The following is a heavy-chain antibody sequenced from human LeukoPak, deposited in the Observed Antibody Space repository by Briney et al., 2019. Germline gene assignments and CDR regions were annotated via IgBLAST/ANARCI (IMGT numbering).Heavy chain of an antibody. CDR3: TSGRLRYFDWLTPALLDNY. Sequence: SGTLSLTCTVSGGSISSSTWWSWVRQPPGKGLECIGEIHHSGTTNYNPSLKSRVTISIDKSKNQFSLKLNSVTAADTAVYYCTSGRLRYFDWLTPALLDNYWGQGTLVTVSS. CDR1: GGSISSSTW. V-gene: IGHV4-4*02. D-gene: IGHD3-9*01. J-gene: IGHJ4*02. CDR2: IHHSGTT.